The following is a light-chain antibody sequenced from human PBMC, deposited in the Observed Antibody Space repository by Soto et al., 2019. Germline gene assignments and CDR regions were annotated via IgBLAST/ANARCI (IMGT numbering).Light chain of an antibody. Sequence: QSALTQPASVSGSPGQSITISCTGTSRDVGSYNLVSWYQHHPGKAPKLMIYEGSQRPSGVSNRFSGSKSGNTASLTISGLQAEDEADYYCCSYAGSSTPSYVFGSGTKLTVL. CDR2: EGS. CDR1: SRDVGSYNL. J-gene: IGLJ1*01. V-gene: IGLV2-23*01. CDR3: CSYAGSSTPSYV.